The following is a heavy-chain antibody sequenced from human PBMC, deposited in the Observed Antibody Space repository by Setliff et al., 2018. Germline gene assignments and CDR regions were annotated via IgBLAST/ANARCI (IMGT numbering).Heavy chain of an antibody. V-gene: IGHV4-61*02. CDR2: IQGTGNT. CDR1: GGSISSGTHY. CDR3: AGTPARGTTWLSPFDY. J-gene: IGHJ4*02. D-gene: IGHD3-9*01. Sequence: KTSETLSLTCAVSGGSISSGTHYWSWIRQPAGKVPEWIGLIQGTGNTNYNPSLQSRATISIDTSKNQISLKITSVTAADTALYSCAGTPARGTTWLSPFDYWGQGIRVTVSS.